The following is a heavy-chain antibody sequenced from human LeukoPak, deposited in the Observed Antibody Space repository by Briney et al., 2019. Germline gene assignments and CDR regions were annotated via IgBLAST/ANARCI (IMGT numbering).Heavy chain of an antibody. J-gene: IGHJ4*02. CDR2: IYYSGST. Sequence: PSETLSLTGTVSGGSISSYYWSWIRQPPGKGLEWIGYIYYSGSTNYNPSLKSRVTISVDTSKNQFSLKLSSVTAADTAVYYCARTDYYDSSGYYPFDYWGQGTLVTVSS. CDR3: ARTDYYDSSGYYPFDY. D-gene: IGHD3-22*01. V-gene: IGHV4-59*08. CDR1: GGSISSYY.